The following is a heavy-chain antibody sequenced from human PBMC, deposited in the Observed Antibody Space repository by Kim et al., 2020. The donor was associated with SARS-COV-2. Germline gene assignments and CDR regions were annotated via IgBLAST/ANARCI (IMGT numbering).Heavy chain of an antibody. CDR1: GGSISSSSYY. CDR2: IYYSGST. V-gene: IGHV4-39*01. J-gene: IGHJ5*02. CDR3: ARHGSPTYYYDSSGLGWWFDP. Sequence: SETLSLTCTVSGGSISSSSYYWGWIRQPPGKGLEWIGSIYYSGSTYYNPSLKSRVTISVDTSKNQFSLKLSSVTAADTAVYYCARHGSPTYYYDSSGLGWWFDPWGQGTLVTVSS. D-gene: IGHD3-22*01.